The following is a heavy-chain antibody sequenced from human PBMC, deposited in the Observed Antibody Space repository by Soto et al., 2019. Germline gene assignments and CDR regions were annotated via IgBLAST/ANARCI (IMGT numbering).Heavy chain of an antibody. V-gene: IGHV3-74*03. D-gene: IGHD3-10*01. Sequence: EVQLVESGGGLVQPGGSLRLSCAASGFTFSSYWIHWVRQAPGKGLEWVSRINSDGSSATYADSVRGRFTISRDNAKYMVDLQMKSLTAGDTAVFYCANALGLAYYGSGSSGYYGLDVWGQGTTVTVSS. CDR2: INSDGSSA. CDR1: GFTFSSYW. J-gene: IGHJ6*02. CDR3: ANALGLAYYGSGSSGYYGLDV.